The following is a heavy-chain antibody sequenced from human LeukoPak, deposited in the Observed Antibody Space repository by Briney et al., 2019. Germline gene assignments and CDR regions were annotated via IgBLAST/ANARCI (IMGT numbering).Heavy chain of an antibody. V-gene: IGHV3-74*01. CDR3: ARGYYDSSGYYLIDY. D-gene: IGHD3-22*01. Sequence: GGSLRLSCAASGFTFSNYWLHWVRYAPGKGLVWVSRINSDGRSTSYADSVKGRFPISRDNAKNTLYLQMNSLRAEDTAVYYCARGYYDSSGYYLIDYWGQGTLVTVSS. CDR2: INSDGRST. J-gene: IGHJ4*02. CDR1: GFTFSNYW.